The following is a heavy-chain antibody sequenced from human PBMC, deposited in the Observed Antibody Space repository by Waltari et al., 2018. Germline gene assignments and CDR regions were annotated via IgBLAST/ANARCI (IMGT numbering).Heavy chain of an antibody. Sequence: EVRLVESGGGVVQPGGSLRLSCAASGFIFAEYAIHWGGQAPGKGLEWVSLISGDGGSTYYADSVKGRFTISRDNSKNSLYLQMNSLRTEDTALYYCAKEIELGIDYYYYGMDVWGQGTTVTVSS. J-gene: IGHJ6*02. CDR3: AKEIELGIDYYYYGMDV. CDR2: ISGDGGST. D-gene: IGHD7-27*01. V-gene: IGHV3-43*02. CDR1: GFIFAEYA.